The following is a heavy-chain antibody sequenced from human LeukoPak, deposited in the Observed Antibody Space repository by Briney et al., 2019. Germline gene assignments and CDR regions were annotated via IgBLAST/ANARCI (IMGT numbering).Heavy chain of an antibody. D-gene: IGHD2-15*01. J-gene: IGHJ6*02. CDR1: GYTFTSYY. Sequence: ASVKVSCKASGYTFTSYYMHWVRQAPGQGLEWMGIINPSGGSTSYAQKFQGRVTVTTDTSTSTAYMELRSLTSDDTAVYYCARDTPPYCSGGSCHYYYGMDVWGQGTTVTVSS. CDR2: INPSGGST. V-gene: IGHV1-46*01. CDR3: ARDTPPYCSGGSCHYYYGMDV.